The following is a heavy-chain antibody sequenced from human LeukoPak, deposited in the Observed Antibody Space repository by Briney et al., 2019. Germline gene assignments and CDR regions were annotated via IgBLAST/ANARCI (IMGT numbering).Heavy chain of an antibody. V-gene: IGHV3-21*01. D-gene: IGHD3-3*01. CDR1: GFSFSSYI. CDR2: ISSDSSDT. CDR3: ARARQDFWSGYYFESYYGMDV. Sequence: PGGSLRLSCAASGFSFSSYIMNWVRQAPGKGLEWVSSISSDSSDTYYPGSVKGRFTISRENAKNSLYLQMNSLRAGDTAVYYCARARQDFWSGYYFESYYGMDVWGQGTTVTVSS. J-gene: IGHJ6*02.